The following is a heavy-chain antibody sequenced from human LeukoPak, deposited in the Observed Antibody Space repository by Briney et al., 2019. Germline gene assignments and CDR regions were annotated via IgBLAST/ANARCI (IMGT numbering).Heavy chain of an antibody. J-gene: IGHJ4*02. CDR1: GGSVSSGSYY. V-gene: IGHV4-61*01. D-gene: IGHD2-15*01. CDR2: IDYSGST. Sequence: SETLSLTCTVSGGSVSSGSYYWSWVRQPPGKGLEWIGCIDYSGSTYYNPSLKSRVTVSADTSKNQFSLKLTSVTAADTAVYYCARRWYHAYCDYWGQGSLVAVSS. CDR3: ARRWYHAYCDY.